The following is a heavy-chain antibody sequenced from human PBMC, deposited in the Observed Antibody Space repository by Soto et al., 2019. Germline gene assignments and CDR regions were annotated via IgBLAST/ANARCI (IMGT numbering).Heavy chain of an antibody. CDR2: VFWDDEK. CDR3: ARRPSVYGSGHHPPFHIDY. CDR1: GFSLNTSGVG. J-gene: IGHJ4*02. Sequence: SGPTLVNPTQTLTLTCTFSGFSLNTSGVGVGWIRQPPGKALEWLALVFWDDEKRYRPSLRSRLTITKDTPGNQVVLTMTNMDPVDTATYYCARRPSVYGSGHHPPFHIDYRGPGILVTLSS. D-gene: IGHD3-10*01. V-gene: IGHV2-5*02.